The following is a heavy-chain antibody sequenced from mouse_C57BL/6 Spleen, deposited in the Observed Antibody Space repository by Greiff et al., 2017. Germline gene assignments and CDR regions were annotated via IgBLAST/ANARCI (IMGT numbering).Heavy chain of an antibody. CDR3: ARPGYGSSPWYFDV. CDR1: GYTFTSYW. J-gene: IGHJ1*03. Sequence: QVQLQQPGAELVKPGASVKLSCKASGYTFTSYWMQWVKQRPGQGLEWIGEIDPSDSYTNYNQKFKGKATLTVDASSSTAYMQLSSLTSEDSSVYYCARPGYGSSPWYFDVWGTGTTVTVSS. D-gene: IGHD1-1*01. V-gene: IGHV1-50*01. CDR2: IDPSDSYT.